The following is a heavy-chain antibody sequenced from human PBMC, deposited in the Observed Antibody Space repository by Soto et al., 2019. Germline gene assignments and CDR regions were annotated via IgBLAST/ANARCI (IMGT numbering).Heavy chain of an antibody. D-gene: IGHD6-13*01. V-gene: IGHV3-30-3*01. CDR3: ARVYSTLDYGIDY. J-gene: IGHJ4*02. Sequence: RGSLLLSCASSVFTFSTYSMHWVRQAPGKGLEWVAVISYDGSNIYYVDSVKGRFTISRDNSKNTLYLQMNSLRPEDTAVYFCARVYSTLDYGIDYWGQGTMVTVSS. CDR1: VFTFSTYS. CDR2: ISYDGSNI.